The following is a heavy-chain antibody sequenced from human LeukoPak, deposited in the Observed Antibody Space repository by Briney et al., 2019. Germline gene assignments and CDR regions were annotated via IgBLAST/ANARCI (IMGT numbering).Heavy chain of an antibody. CDR3: ARRGDSSALWPFDI. Sequence: SETLSLTCTVSGGSIISYYWSWIRQPPGKGLEWIGYIYYSGSTNYNPSLKSRVTISVDTSKNQFSLKLSSVTAADTAVYYCARRGDSSALWPFDIWGQGTMVTVSS. J-gene: IGHJ3*02. CDR2: IYYSGST. CDR1: GGSIISYY. D-gene: IGHD3-22*01. V-gene: IGHV4-59*08.